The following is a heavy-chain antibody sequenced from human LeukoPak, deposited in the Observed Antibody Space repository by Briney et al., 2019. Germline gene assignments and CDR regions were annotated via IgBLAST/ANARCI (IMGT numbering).Heavy chain of an antibody. D-gene: IGHD1-1*01. CDR2: INSGSYTI. CDR1: GFRLGSYS. J-gene: IGHJ3*02. CDR3: ARVLLERPGIDSFDM. V-gene: IGHV3-48*02. Sequence: PGGSLRLSCGASGFRLGSYSMDWVRQAPGKGLEWVSHINSGSYTIYYAESVKGRFTISRDNAGNSLYLQMNSLRDEDTAVYYCARVLLERPGIDSFDMWGQGTMVTVSS.